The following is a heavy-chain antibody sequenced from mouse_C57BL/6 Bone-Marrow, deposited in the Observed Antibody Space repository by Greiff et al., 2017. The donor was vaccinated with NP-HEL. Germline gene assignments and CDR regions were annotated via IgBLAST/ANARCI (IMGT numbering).Heavy chain of an antibody. D-gene: IGHD2-5*01. Sequence: VQLQESGPELVKPGASVKISCKASGYAFSSSWMNWVKQRLGKGLEWIGRIYPGDGDTNYNGKFKGKATLTADKSSSTAYMQLSSLTSEDSAVYFCARSSLYSNWFAYWGQGTLVTVSA. CDR2: IYPGDGDT. CDR1: GYAFSSSW. J-gene: IGHJ3*01. V-gene: IGHV1-82*01. CDR3: ARSSLYSNWFAY.